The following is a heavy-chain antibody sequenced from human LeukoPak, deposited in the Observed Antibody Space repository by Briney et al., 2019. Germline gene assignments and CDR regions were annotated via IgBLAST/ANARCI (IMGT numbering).Heavy chain of an antibody. CDR2: VWHDGSDN. CDR1: GFTFTRYG. D-gene: IGHD2-2*01. Sequence: GGSLRLSCEVSGFTFTRYGMHWVRQAPGKGLEWVAVVWHDGSDNAYADSVKGRFTISRDDTKDMLYLQMNSLRAEDTALYYCARDRTYCSSTSCTRLGMDVWGQGTTVTVSS. V-gene: IGHV3-33*01. CDR3: ARDRTYCSSTSCTRLGMDV. J-gene: IGHJ6*02.